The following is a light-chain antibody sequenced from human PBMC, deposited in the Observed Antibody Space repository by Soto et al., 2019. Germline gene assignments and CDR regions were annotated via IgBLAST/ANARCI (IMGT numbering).Light chain of an antibody. CDR1: TSNIGNNY. CDR2: DTY. V-gene: IGLV1-51*01. J-gene: IGLJ1*01. Sequence: QSVLTQPPSPSAAPGQTVTISCSGSTSNIGNNYVSWYRQLPGTAPKLLIYDTYKRPSGIPDRFSGSKSGTSATLVITGLQTGDEADYYCGTWDSSLSAHVFGPGTKLTVL. CDR3: GTWDSSLSAHV.